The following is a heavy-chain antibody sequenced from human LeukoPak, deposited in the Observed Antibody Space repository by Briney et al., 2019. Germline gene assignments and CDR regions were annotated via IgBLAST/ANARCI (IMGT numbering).Heavy chain of an antibody. D-gene: IGHD3-22*01. Sequence: ASVKVSCKASRYTFTGYYMHWARQAPGQGLEWMGWINPNSGGTNYAQKFQGRVTMTRDTSISTAYMELSRLRSDDTAVYYCARTGGYYDSSGYPNWGQGTLVTVSS. V-gene: IGHV1-2*02. J-gene: IGHJ4*02. CDR3: ARTGGYYDSSGYPN. CDR2: INPNSGGT. CDR1: RYTFTGYY.